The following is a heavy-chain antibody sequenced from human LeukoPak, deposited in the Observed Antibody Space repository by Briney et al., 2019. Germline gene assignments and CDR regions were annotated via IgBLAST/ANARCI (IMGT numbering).Heavy chain of an antibody. CDR3: AKDPGYYDSSGPLDY. D-gene: IGHD3-22*01. J-gene: IGHJ4*02. Sequence: GGSLRLSCAASGFTFSSYGMHWVRQAPGKGLEWVAFIRYDGSNKYYADSVKGRFTISRDNSKNTLYLQMNSLRAEDTAVYYCAKDPGYYDSSGPLDYWGQGTLVTVSS. CDR1: GFTFSSYG. V-gene: IGHV3-30*02. CDR2: IRYDGSNK.